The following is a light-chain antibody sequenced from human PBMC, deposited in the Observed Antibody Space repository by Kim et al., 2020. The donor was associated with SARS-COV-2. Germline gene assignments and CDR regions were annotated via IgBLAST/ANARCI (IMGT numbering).Light chain of an antibody. J-gene: IGKJ4*01. CDR2: AAS. CDR1: QAIVNY. Sequence: SASVGDSVTITCRASQAIVNYLVWFQQKPGKGPKRLIYAASTLESGVPSRFSGSGSGTEFTLTISSLQPEDSATYFCLQHNVYPLTFGGGTKLEI. CDR3: LQHNVYPLT. V-gene: IGKV1-17*03.